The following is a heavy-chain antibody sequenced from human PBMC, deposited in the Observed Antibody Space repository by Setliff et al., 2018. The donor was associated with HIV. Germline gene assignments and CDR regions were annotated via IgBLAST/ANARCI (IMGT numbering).Heavy chain of an antibody. CDR2: IRYDGTNE. D-gene: IGHD2-15*01. Sequence: GGSLRLSCAASGFSFGSYGLHWVRQAPGKGLEWLTFIRYDGTNEYYADSVKGRFSISRDNAKNSLYLQMNSLRAEDTAVYYCARDISLGILYTTPDYWGQGTLVTVSS. J-gene: IGHJ4*02. CDR3: ARDISLGILYTTPDY. CDR1: GFSFGSYG. V-gene: IGHV3-30*02.